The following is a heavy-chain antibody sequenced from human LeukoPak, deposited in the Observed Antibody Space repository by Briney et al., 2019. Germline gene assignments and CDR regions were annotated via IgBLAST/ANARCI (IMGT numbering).Heavy chain of an antibody. CDR3: ARPFLRFSSGWHFDY. J-gene: IGHJ4*02. V-gene: IGHV4-38-2*02. CDR1: GYSISSGYY. Sequence: PSETLSLTCTVSGYSISSGYYWGWIRQPPGEGLEWIGEINHSGNTNYNPSLKSRVTISIDTSKNQFSLKLSSVTAADTAIYYCARPFLRFSSGWHFDYWGQGILVTVSS. CDR2: INHSGNT. D-gene: IGHD6-19*01.